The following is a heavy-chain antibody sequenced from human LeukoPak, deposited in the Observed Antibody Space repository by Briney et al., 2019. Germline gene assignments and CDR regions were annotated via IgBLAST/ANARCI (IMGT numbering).Heavy chain of an antibody. CDR3: AKLEITTIKADS. V-gene: IGHV3-23*01. CDR1: GFSFSTYA. J-gene: IGHJ4*02. CDR2: VSNSGSST. D-gene: IGHD5-24*01. Sequence: PGGSLRLSCAASGFSFSTYAMSWVRQAPGKGLEWVSVVSNSGSSTYYADSVKGRFTIFRDNSKNTLYLQMNSLRAEDTAVYYCAKLEITTIKADSWGQGTLVSVSS.